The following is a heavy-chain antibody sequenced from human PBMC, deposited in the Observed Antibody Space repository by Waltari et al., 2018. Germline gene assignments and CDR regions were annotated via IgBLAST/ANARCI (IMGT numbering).Heavy chain of an antibody. CDR1: GGAISSSSYY. D-gene: IGHD6-13*01. CDR2: IYYSGST. CDR3: SRPIVYSSSWTPYYFDY. Sequence: QLQLQESGPGLVKPSESLSLPCTVSGGAISSSSYYWGWIRQPPGKGRGWLGSIYYSGSTYYNPSLKSRVTISVDTSKNQFSLKLSFVTAADTAVYYCSRPIVYSSSWTPYYFDYWGQGTLVTVSS. J-gene: IGHJ4*02. V-gene: IGHV4-39*01.